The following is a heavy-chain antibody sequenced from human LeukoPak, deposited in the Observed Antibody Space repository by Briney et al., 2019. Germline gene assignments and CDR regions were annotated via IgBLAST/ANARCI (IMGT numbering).Heavy chain of an antibody. J-gene: IGHJ4*02. V-gene: IGHV1-8*03. Sequence: GASVKVSCKASGYTFITYDINWVRQATGQGLEWMGYMNPNSGNTGYAQKFQGRVTITKNTPISTAYMELSSLRSDDTAVYYCARDMDSGPDFFDYWGLGTLVTVSS. D-gene: IGHD1-26*01. CDR1: GYTFITYD. CDR3: ARDMDSGPDFFDY. CDR2: MNPNSGNT.